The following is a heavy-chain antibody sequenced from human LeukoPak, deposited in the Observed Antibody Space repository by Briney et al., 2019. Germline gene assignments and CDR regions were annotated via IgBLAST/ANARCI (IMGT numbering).Heavy chain of an antibody. CDR1: GGSFSGFY. D-gene: IGHD1-26*01. CDR3: ARESGSYSTGIDY. CDR2: INHSGST. V-gene: IGHV4-34*01. J-gene: IGHJ4*02. Sequence: SETLSLTCAVYGGSFSGFYWSWIRQPPGKGLEWIGEINHSGSTNYNPSLKSRVTISVDTSKNQFSLKLSSVTAADTAVYYCARESGSYSTGIDYWGQGTLVTVSS.